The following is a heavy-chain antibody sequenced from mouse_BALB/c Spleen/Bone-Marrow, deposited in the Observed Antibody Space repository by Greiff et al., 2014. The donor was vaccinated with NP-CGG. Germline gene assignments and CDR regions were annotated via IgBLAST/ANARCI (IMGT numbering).Heavy chain of an antibody. J-gene: IGHJ3*01. V-gene: IGHV1-87*01. CDR1: GYTFTSYW. CDR2: IYPGDGDT. D-gene: IGHD6-1*02. CDR3: VREESYSWFAY. Sequence: QVQLKQSGAELARPGASVKLSCKASGYTFTSYWMQWVKQRPGQGLEWIGAIYPGDGDTRYTQKFKGKATLTADKSSSTAYMQLSSLASEDSAVYYCVREESYSWFAYWGQGTLVTGFA.